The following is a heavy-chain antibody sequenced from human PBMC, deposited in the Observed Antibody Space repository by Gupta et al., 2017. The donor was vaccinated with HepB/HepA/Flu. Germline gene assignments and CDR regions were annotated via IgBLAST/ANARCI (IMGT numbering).Heavy chain of an antibody. D-gene: IGHD6-19*01. CDR2: IRGSGGST. CDR3: AKVGIGLYSSGWYDDAFDI. CDR1: GFTFSSYA. J-gene: IGHJ3*02. V-gene: IGHV3-23*01. Sequence: EVQLLESGGGLVQPGGSLRLSCAASGFTFSSYAMSWVRQAPGKGLEWVSAIRGSGGSTYYADSVKGRFTISRDNSKNTLYLQMNSLRAEDTAVYYCAKVGIGLYSSGWYDDAFDIWGQGTMVTVSS.